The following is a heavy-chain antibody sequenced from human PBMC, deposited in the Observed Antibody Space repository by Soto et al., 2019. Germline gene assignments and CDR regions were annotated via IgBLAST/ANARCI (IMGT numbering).Heavy chain of an antibody. CDR3: AKDRPRYSSGWPFDY. J-gene: IGHJ4*02. D-gene: IGHD6-19*01. CDR1: GVSISSGGYS. Sequence: ETLSLTCAVSGVSISSGGYSLRWVRPAPGKGLEWVSAISGSGGSTYYADSVKGRFTISRDNSKNTLYLQMNSLRAEDTAVYYCAKDRPRYSSGWPFDYWGQGTLVTVSS. V-gene: IGHV3-23*01. CDR2: ISGSGGST.